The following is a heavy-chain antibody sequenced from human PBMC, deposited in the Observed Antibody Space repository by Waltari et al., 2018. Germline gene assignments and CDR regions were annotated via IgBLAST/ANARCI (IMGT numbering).Heavy chain of an antibody. J-gene: IGHJ6*02. CDR2: IGTAGDT. V-gene: IGHV3-13*01. D-gene: IGHD6-13*01. CDR3: ARDKGSGIAAAGDYGMDV. Sequence: EVQLVESGGGLVQPGGSLRLSCAASGFTFSSYDMHWVRQATGKGLEWVSAIGTAGDTYYPGSVKGRFTISRDNSKNTLYLQMNSLRAEDTAVYYCARDKGSGIAAAGDYGMDVWGQGTTVTVSS. CDR1: GFTFSSYD.